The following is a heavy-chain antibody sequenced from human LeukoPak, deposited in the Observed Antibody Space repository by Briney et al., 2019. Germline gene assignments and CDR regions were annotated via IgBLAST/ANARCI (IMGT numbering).Heavy chain of an antibody. V-gene: IGHV1-69*04. D-gene: IGHD5-18*01. J-gene: IGHJ4*02. Sequence: ASVKVSCKASGGTFSSYAISWVRQAPGQGLGWVGRIIPILGIANYAQKFQGRVTITADKSTSTAYMELSSLRSEDTAVYYCARVDTAMVIDYWGQGTLVTVSS. CDR2: IIPILGIA. CDR1: GGTFSSYA. CDR3: ARVDTAMVIDY.